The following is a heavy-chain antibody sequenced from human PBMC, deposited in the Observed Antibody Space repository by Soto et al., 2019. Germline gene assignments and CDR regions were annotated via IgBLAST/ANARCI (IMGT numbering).Heavy chain of an antibody. CDR3: ARDHFPYYDFWSGYYTGDSSYYYGMDV. Sequence: QVQLVESGGGVVQPGRSLRLSCAASGFTFSSYAMHWVRQAPGKGLEWVAVISYDGSNKYYADSVKGRFTISRDNSKNTLYLQMNSLRAEDTAVYYCARDHFPYYDFWSGYYTGDSSYYYGMDVWGQGTTVTVSS. J-gene: IGHJ6*02. CDR2: ISYDGSNK. D-gene: IGHD3-3*01. V-gene: IGHV3-30-3*01. CDR1: GFTFSSYA.